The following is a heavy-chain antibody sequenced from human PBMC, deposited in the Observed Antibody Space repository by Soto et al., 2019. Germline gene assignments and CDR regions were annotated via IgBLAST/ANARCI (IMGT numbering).Heavy chain of an antibody. D-gene: IGHD3-16*01. J-gene: IGHJ6*02. CDR2: IYYSGST. V-gene: IGHV4-39*01. CDR1: GVSISSNGYY. Sequence: SETLSLTCTVSGVSISSNGYYWGWIRQPPGKGLEWIGSIYYSGSTYYNPSLKSRVTISVDTSKNQCSLKLSSVTAPDTAVYYCEATTRLDSYDYVWGSHYYYYGMDVWGQGTTVTVSS. CDR3: EATTRLDSYDYVWGSHYYYYGMDV.